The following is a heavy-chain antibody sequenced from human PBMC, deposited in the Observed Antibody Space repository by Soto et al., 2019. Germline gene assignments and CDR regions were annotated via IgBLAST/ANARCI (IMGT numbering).Heavy chain of an antibody. D-gene: IGHD2-15*01. CDR1: GYTFTSYG. Sequence: GASVKVSCKASGYTFTSYGISWVRQAPGQGLEWMGWISAYNGNTNYAQKLQGRVTMTTDTSTSTAYMELRSLRSDDTAVYYCARDDGGYLQAASYYYYYMDVWGKGTTVTVSS. CDR2: ISAYNGNT. CDR3: ARDDGGYLQAASYYYYYMDV. V-gene: IGHV1-18*01. J-gene: IGHJ6*03.